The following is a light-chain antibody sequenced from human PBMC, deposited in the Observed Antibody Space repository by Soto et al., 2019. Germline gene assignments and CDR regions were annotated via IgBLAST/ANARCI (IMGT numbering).Light chain of an antibody. CDR2: GVK. V-gene: IGLV2-14*01. CDR3: SSYTSDSSYV. CDR1: GRDIGAYNY. Sequence: QSALTQPASVSGSPGQSITISCTGSGRDIGAYNYVSWYQQHPGKAPKLIIYGVKNRPSGVSNRFSASKSAFTASLTISGLQAEDEADYYCSSYTSDSSYVFGSGTKVTVL. J-gene: IGLJ1*01.